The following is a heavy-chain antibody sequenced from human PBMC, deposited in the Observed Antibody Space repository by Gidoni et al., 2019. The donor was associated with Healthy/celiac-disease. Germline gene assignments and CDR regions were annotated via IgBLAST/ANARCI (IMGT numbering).Heavy chain of an antibody. CDR1: SYG. J-gene: IGHJ6*02. V-gene: IGHV3-30*18. D-gene: IGHD3-3*01. Sequence: SYGMHWVRQAPGKGLEWVAVISYDGSNKYYADSVKGRFTISRDNSKNTLYLQMNSLRAEDTAVYYCAKDLAYYDFWSGYSTYQYYYYYGMDVWGQGTTVTVSS. CDR2: ISYDGSNK. CDR3: AKDLAYYDFWSGYSTYQYYYYYGMDV.